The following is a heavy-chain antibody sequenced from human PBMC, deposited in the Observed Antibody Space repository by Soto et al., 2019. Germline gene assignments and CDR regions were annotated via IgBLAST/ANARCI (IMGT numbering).Heavy chain of an antibody. D-gene: IGHD3-22*01. CDR2: IIPIFGTP. CDR1: GDSFSSYA. V-gene: IGHV1-69*01. Sequence: QVQLVQSVAEVKKPGSSVKVSCKASGDSFSSYAISWVRQAPGHGLEWMGRIIPIFGTPNYAQRVEGRVTITADESTSTANMDLSSLRSDDTAVYYCATGGNYDDTSALAYWGQGTLVTVSS. J-gene: IGHJ4*02. CDR3: ATGGNYDDTSALAY.